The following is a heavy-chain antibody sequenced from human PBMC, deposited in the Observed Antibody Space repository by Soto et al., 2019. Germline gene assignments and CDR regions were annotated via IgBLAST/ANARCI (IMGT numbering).Heavy chain of an antibody. CDR1: GYTFTGYY. D-gene: IGHD3-9*01. J-gene: IGHJ4*02. V-gene: IGHV1-2*04. CDR2: INPNSGGT. Sequence: ASVKVSCKASGYTFTGYYMHWVRQAPGQGLEWMGWINPNSGGTNYAQKFQGWVTMTRDTSISTAYMELSRLRSDDTAVYYCARGGNFYILTGPSYYFDVRGQGTLVTVSS. CDR3: ARGGNFYILTGPSYYFDV.